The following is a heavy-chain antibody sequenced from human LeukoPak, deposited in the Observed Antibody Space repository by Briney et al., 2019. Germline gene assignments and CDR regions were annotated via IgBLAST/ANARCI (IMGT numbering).Heavy chain of an antibody. CDR2: IYYSGST. Sequence: SETLSLTCTVSGGSISSSYWSWIRQPPGKGLEWIGYIYYSGSTNYNPSLKSRVTISVDTSKNQFSLKLSSVTAADTAVYYCARHVRFSGTHNYYFDYWGQGTLVTVSS. J-gene: IGHJ4*02. CDR3: ARHVRFSGTHNYYFDY. D-gene: IGHD1-26*01. V-gene: IGHV4-59*08. CDR1: GGSISSSY.